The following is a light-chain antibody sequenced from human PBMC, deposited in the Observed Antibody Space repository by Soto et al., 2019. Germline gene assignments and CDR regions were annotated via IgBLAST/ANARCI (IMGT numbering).Light chain of an antibody. CDR1: QDISNY. V-gene: IGKV1-33*01. J-gene: IGKJ2*01. CDR2: DAS. Sequence: DIQMTQSPSSLSASVGDRVTITCQASQDISNYLHWYQQKPGRAPKLLIYDASNLETGVPSRFSGSGSGTDFTFTISSLQPEDIATYYCQQYENLHTFGQGTKVEIK. CDR3: QQYENLHT.